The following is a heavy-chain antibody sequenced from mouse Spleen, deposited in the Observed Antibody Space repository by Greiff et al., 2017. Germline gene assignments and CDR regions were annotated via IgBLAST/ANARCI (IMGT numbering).Heavy chain of an antibody. J-gene: IGHJ2*01. CDR3: ARDDGNYLDY. V-gene: IGHV5-16*01. CDR1: GFTFSDYY. CDR2: INYDGSST. Sequence: EVNVVESEGGLVQPGSSMKLSCTASGFTFSDYYMAWVRQVPEKGLEWVANINYDGSSTYYLDSLKSRFIISRDNAKNILYLQMSSLKSEDTATYYCARDDGNYLDYWGQGTTLTVSS. D-gene: IGHD2-1*01.